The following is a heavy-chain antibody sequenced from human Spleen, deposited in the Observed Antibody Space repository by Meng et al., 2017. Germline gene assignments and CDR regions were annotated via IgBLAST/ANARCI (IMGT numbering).Heavy chain of an antibody. Sequence: QVQLQQLGAGLLKPSETLYLTCVASGGSFSDYYWSWIRQPPGKGLEWIGEINHSGSTNYNPSLESRATISVDTSQNNLSLKLSSVTAADSAVYYCARGPTTMAHDFDYWGQGTLVTVSS. D-gene: IGHD4-11*01. CDR2: INHSGST. J-gene: IGHJ4*02. CDR3: ARGPTTMAHDFDY. V-gene: IGHV4-34*01. CDR1: GGSFSDYY.